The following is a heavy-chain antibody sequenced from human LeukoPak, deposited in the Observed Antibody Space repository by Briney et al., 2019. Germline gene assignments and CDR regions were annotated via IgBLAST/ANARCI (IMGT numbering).Heavy chain of an antibody. D-gene: IGHD3-3*01. CDR3: ARSKYDFWSGYPVDY. CDR1: GFTFSSYA. V-gene: IGHV3-64*01. J-gene: IGHJ4*02. CDR2: ISSNGGST. Sequence: GGSLRLSCAASGFTFSSYAMHWVRQAPGKGLEYVSAISSNGGSTYYANSVKGRFTISRDNSKNTLYLQMGSLRAEDMAVYYCARSKYDFWSGYPVDYWGQGTLVTVSS.